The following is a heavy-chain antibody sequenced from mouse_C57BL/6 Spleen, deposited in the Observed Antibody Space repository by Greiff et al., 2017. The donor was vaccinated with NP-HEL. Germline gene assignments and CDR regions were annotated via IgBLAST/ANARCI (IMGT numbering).Heavy chain of an antibody. V-gene: IGHV1-62-2*01. CDR1: GYTFTEYT. CDR2: FYPGSGSI. J-gene: IGHJ3*01. D-gene: IGHD2-12*01. Sequence: QVHVKQSGAELVKPGASVKLSCKASGYTFTEYTIHWVKQRSGQGLEWIGWFYPGSGSIKYNEKFKDKATLTADKSSSTVYMDLSRLTSEDSAVYFCARHEDVTTPFAYWGQGTLVTVSA. CDR3: ARHEDVTTPFAY.